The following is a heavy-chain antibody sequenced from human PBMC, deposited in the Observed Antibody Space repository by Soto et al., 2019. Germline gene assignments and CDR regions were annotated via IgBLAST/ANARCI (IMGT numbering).Heavy chain of an antibody. CDR1: GFTFSDSS. Sequence: EVQLVESGGGLSKPGGSLRLSFAAPGFTFSDSSINWARQPQGKGLEWVGRTRNKASSYTRDYAASVKGRFTISRDDSKNSLYLQMNSLKTEDTAVYYCAREGSSSGPDYEYWGQGTLVTVSS. V-gene: IGHV3-72*01. CDR2: TRNKASSYTR. CDR3: AREGSSSGPDYEY. J-gene: IGHJ4*02. D-gene: IGHD3-22*01.